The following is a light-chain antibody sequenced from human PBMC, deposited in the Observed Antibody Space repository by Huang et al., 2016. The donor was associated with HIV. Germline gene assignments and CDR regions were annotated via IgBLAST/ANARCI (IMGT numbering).Light chain of an antibody. J-gene: IGKJ2*01. CDR1: QSISTT. CDR3: QQYDSWPPVT. CDR2: GPS. Sequence: EIVMTQSPATLSVSPGERATLSCRASQSISTTLAWYQQKPGQAPRRLMYGPSTRATGIPARFSGRGFGTEFTLTISSLQSEDFVVYYCQQYDSWPPVTFGQGTKLEIK. V-gene: IGKV3-15*01.